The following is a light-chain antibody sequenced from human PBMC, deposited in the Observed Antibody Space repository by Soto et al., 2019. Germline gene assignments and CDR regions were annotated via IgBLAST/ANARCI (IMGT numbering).Light chain of an antibody. CDR1: QSISWW. J-gene: IGKJ1*01. CDR2: KAS. V-gene: IGKV1-5*03. CDR3: QHYSSPWT. Sequence: DIQMTQSPSTLSASVGDRVTITCRASQSISWWLAWYQQKPGKAPKLLIYKASILESGVPSRFSGSGSGTAFTLTNSSLQPDDIASYYCQHYSSPWTFGQGTKVEIK.